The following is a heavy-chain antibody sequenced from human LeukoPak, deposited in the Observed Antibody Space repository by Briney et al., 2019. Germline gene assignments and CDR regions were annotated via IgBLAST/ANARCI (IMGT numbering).Heavy chain of an antibody. J-gene: IGHJ4*02. D-gene: IGHD2-2*02. CDR3: ARDSHDYTSS. CDR1: GGTFSSYA. V-gene: IGHV1-69*01. CDR2: IIPIFGTA. Sequence: ASVKVSCKASGGTFSSYAVSWVRQAPGQGLEWMGGIIPIFGTANYAQKFQGRVTITADESTSTAYMELSSLRSEDTAVYYCARDSHDYTSSWGQGTLVTVSS.